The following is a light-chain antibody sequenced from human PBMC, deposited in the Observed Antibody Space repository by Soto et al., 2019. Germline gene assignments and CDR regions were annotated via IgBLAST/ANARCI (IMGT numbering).Light chain of an antibody. CDR3: AAWDDSLNGYV. V-gene: IGLV1-44*01. CDR1: SSNIGSNT. CDR2: SNT. J-gene: IGLJ1*01. Sequence: QSVLTQPPSASGTPGQRVTLSCSGSSSNIGSNTVNWYQQLPGTAPKLLIYSNTQRPSGVPDRFSGSKSGTSASLAISGIQSEDDADYYCAAWDDSLNGYVFGTGTKLTVL.